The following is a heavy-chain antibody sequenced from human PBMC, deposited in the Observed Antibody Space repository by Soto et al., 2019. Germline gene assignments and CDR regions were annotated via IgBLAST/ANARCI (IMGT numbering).Heavy chain of an antibody. CDR2: ISWNSGSI. J-gene: IGHJ4*02. CDR1: GFTFVDYA. CDR3: AKDTIHYGSGSSVFDY. V-gene: IGHV3-9*01. D-gene: IGHD3-10*01. Sequence: GGSLRLSCAASGFTFVDYAMHWVRQAPGKGLEWVSGISWNSGSIGYADSVKGRFTISRDNAKNSLYLQMNSLRAEDTALYYCAKDTIHYGSGSSVFDYWGQGTLVTVSS.